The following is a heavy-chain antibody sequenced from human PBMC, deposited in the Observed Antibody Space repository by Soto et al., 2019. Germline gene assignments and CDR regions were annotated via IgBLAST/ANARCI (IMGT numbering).Heavy chain of an antibody. CDR1: GYTFPNYG. CDR3: ARDGERDTGLNFYYYLHGMDA. D-gene: IGHD1-1*01. Sequence: GASVKVSCKASGYTFPNYGISWVRQAPGQGLEWMGWISPYNGTTKYAEKFQGEMTMTTDTATSTAYMDLRSLRSDDTAVYYCARDGERDTGLNFYYYLHGMDAWGQGTRVTVSS. J-gene: IGHJ6*02. V-gene: IGHV1-18*04. CDR2: ISPYNGTT.